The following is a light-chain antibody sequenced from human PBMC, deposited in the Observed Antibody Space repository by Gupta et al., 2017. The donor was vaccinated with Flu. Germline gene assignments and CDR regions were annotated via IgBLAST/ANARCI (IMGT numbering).Light chain of an antibody. CDR2: EVT. CDR3: ISYTFRSTLV. Sequence: QSALTQPASVSGSPGQSITISCTGTSGDVGGYNYVSWYQHHPGKAPRLMIYEVTNRPSGVSNRFSGSKSGNTASLTISGLQAEDEADYYCISYTFRSTLVFGGGTKLTVL. CDR1: SGDVGGYNY. V-gene: IGLV2-14*01. J-gene: IGLJ2*01.